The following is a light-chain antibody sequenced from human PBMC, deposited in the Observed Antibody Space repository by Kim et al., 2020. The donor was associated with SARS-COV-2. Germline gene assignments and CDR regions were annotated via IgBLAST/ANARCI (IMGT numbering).Light chain of an antibody. CDR3: CSYTRSSTWV. CDR1: TSDVGGYNY. CDR2: DVS. V-gene: IGLV2-14*04. J-gene: IGLJ3*02. Sequence: GQSITISCTGTTSDVGGYNYVSWYQQHPGKAPKVMIYDVSKRPSGVSNRFSGSKSGNTASLTISGLQAEDEADYYFCSYTRSSTWVFGGGTQLTVL.